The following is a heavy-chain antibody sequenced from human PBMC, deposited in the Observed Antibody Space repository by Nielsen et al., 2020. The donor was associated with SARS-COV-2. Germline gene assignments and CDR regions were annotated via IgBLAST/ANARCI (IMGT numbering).Heavy chain of an antibody. CDR2: IKQDGSEK. J-gene: IGHJ6*02. CDR3: ARGVELPHQPPAMDV. D-gene: IGHD2-15*01. V-gene: IGHV3-7*03. CDR1: GFTFSSYW. Sequence: GESLKISCAASGFTFSSYWMSWVRQAPGKGLEWVANIKQDGSEKYYVDSVKGRFTISRHNAENTVYLQMNSLRTDDTAVYYCARGVELPHQPPAMDVWGQGTTVTVSS.